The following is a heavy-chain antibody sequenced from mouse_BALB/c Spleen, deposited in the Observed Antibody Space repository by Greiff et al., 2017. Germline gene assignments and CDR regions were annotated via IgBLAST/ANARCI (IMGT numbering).Heavy chain of an antibody. J-gene: IGHJ4*01. CDR3: ARDYYGSSYAMDY. D-gene: IGHD1-1*01. Sequence: EVMLVESGGDLVKPGGSLKLSCAASGFTFSSYGMSWVRQTPDKRLEWVATISSGGSYTYYPDSVQGRFTISRDNAKHTLYLQMSSLKSEDTAMYYCARDYYGSSYAMDYWGQGTSVTVSS. CDR2: ISSGGSYT. V-gene: IGHV5-6*01. CDR1: GFTFSSYG.